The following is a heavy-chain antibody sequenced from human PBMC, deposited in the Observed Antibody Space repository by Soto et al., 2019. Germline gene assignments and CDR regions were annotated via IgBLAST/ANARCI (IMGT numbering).Heavy chain of an antibody. CDR2: IYHSGST. CDR1: GGSISSGGYP. Sequence: SETLSLTCAVSGGSISSGGYPWSWIRQPPGKGLEWIGYIYHSGSTYYNPSLKSRVTISVDRSKNQFSLKLSSVTAADTAVYYCARGSPYYDYVWGSYRFGQYFDYWGQGTLVTVSS. V-gene: IGHV4-30-2*01. J-gene: IGHJ4*02. D-gene: IGHD3-16*02. CDR3: ARGSPYYDYVWGSYRFGQYFDY.